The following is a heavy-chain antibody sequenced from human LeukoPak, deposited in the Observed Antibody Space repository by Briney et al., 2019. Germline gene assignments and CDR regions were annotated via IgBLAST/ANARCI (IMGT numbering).Heavy chain of an antibody. CDR1: GFTFSSYS. V-gene: IGHV3-21*01. D-gene: IGHD6-13*01. Sequence: GGSLRLSCAASGFTFSSYSMNWVRQAPGKGLEWVSSISSSSSYIYYADSVKGRFTISRDNAKNSRYLQMNSLRAEDTAVYYCAKKGIAKGFDYWGQGTLVTVSS. CDR2: ISSSSSYI. J-gene: IGHJ4*02. CDR3: AKKGIAKGFDY.